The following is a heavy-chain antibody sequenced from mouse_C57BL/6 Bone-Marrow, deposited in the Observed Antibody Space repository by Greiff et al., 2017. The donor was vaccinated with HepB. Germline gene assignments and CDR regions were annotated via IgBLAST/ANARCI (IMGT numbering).Heavy chain of an antibody. CDR2: INPNNGGT. D-gene: IGHD3-3*01. CDR1: GYTFTSYW. Sequence: QVQLQQPGAELVKPGASVKVSCKASGYTFTSYWMHWVKQRPGQGLEWIGDINPNNGGTSYNQKFKGKATLTVDKSSSTAYMELRSLTSEDSAVYYCARERAYYYAMDYWGQGTSVTVSS. CDR3: ARERAYYYAMDY. J-gene: IGHJ4*01. V-gene: IGHV1-53*01.